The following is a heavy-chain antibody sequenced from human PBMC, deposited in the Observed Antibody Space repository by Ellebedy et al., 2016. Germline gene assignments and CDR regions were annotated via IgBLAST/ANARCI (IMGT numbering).Heavy chain of an antibody. CDR2: ISSRRSYI. CDR1: GFTFSSYG. CDR3: ARDVGSGSYHSDS. V-gene: IGHV3-21*01. D-gene: IGHD3-10*01. J-gene: IGHJ4*02. Sequence: GESLKISXAASGFTFSSYGMNWVRQAPGKGLEWVSSISSRRSYIYYADSVKGRFTISRDNTNNSLYMQKDRLRAEDTAVYYCARDVGSGSYHSDSWGQGTLVTVSS.